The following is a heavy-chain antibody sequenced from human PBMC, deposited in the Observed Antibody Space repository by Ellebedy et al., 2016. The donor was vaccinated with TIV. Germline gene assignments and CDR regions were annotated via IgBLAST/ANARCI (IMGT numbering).Heavy chain of an antibody. V-gene: IGHV1-18*04. J-gene: IGHJ5*02. CDR1: GYSFTSYW. CDR2: ITAYNGNT. Sequence: MPGGSLRLSCKGSGYSFTSYWIGWVRQAPGQGLEWMGWITAYNGNTNYAQMLQGRVTMTTDTFTSTAYMELRSLRSDDTAVYYCARYCNSTTCSNWFDPWGQGTLVTVSS. CDR3: ARYCNSTTCSNWFDP. D-gene: IGHD2-2*01.